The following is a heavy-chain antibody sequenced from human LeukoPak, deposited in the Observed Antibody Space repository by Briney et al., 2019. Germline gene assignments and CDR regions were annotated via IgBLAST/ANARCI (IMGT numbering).Heavy chain of an antibody. J-gene: IGHJ5*01. Sequence: APAKVSCKATSYITWVRQAPGQGLGWMGWIGSYAGDTYYAQKFQSRVTVTTDTSSSTAYMELRSLRSDDTAVYYCARDFWNFDDSRGYYRDFDSWGQGTLVTVSS. CDR3: ARDFWNFDDSRGYYRDFDS. V-gene: IGHV1-18*01. D-gene: IGHD3-22*01. CDR2: IGSYAGDT. CDR1: TSY.